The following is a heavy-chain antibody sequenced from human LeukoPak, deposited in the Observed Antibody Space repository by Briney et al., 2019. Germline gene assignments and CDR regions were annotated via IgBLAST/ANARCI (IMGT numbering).Heavy chain of an antibody. CDR3: ASTERCSTTCPLDY. CDR2: INHSGST. J-gene: IGHJ4*02. D-gene: IGHD2-2*01. CDR1: GGSFRGYY. Sequence: SETLSLTCAVYGGSFRGYYWSWIRQPPGKGLEWIGEINHSGSTNYNPSLKSRVTISLDTSMKKFSLKLNSVTAADTTVYYCASTERCSTTCPLDYWGQGTLVTVSS. V-gene: IGHV4-34*01.